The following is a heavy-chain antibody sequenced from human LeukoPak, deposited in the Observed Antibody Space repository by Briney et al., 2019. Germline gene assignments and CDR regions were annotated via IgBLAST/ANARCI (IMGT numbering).Heavy chain of an antibody. D-gene: IGHD2-8*01. V-gene: IGHV1-8*01. J-gene: IGHJ6*03. CDR1: GYTFTSYD. CDR2: MNPNSGNT. Sequence: ASVKVSCKASGYTFTSYDINWVRQATGQGLEWMGWMNPNSGNTGYAQKFQGRVTMTRNTSISTAYMELSSLRSEDTAVYYCARGIVLMVYDDYYYYMDVWGKGTTVTVSS. CDR3: ARGIVLMVYDDYYYYMDV.